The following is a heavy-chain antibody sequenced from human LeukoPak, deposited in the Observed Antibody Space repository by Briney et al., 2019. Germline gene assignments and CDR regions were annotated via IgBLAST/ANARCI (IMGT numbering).Heavy chain of an antibody. CDR3: AKDREWTYYYDSSGYRKGDFDY. Sequence: GGSLRLSCAASGFTFSSYGMHWVRQAPGKGLEWVAFIRYDGSNKYYADSVKGRFTISRDNSKNTLYLQMNSLRAEDTAVYYCAKDREWTYYYDSSGYRKGDFDYWGQGTLVTVSS. V-gene: IGHV3-30*02. J-gene: IGHJ4*02. D-gene: IGHD3-22*01. CDR1: GFTFSSYG. CDR2: IRYDGSNK.